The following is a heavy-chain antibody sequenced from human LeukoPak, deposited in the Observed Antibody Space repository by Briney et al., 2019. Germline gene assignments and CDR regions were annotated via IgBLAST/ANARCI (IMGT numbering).Heavy chain of an antibody. V-gene: IGHV4-39*01. D-gene: IGHD6-19*01. CDR2: IYYSGSS. CDR1: GGSISSSSSY. J-gene: IGHJ5*02. Sequence: PSGTLSLTCSVSGGSISSSSSYWGWIRQPPGKGLEWIGSIYYSGSSFDNPALKSRVTISVDTSKNQFSLKLSSVTAADTAVYYCARGKRPQYSSGWYRWFDPWGQGTLVTVSS. CDR3: ARGKRPQYSSGWYRWFDP.